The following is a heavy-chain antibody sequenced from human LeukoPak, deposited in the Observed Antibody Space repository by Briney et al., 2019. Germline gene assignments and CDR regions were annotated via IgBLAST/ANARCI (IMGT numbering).Heavy chain of an antibody. CDR2: INDNGGGS. Sequence: GGSLRLSCAASGFTFSRYAMSWVRQAPGKGLEWVSTINDNGGGSYSADSVRGRFTISRDNSKNTLSLQMNSLRAEDTAVYYCAKGHTAGALYYFDYWGQGTLVPVSS. CDR3: AKGHTAGALYYFDY. CDR1: GFTFSRYA. J-gene: IGHJ4*02. V-gene: IGHV3-23*01. D-gene: IGHD2-21*02.